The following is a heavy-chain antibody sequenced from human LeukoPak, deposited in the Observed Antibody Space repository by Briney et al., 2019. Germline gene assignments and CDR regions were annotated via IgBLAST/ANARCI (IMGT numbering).Heavy chain of an antibody. CDR1: RFTFNKYG. V-gene: IGHV3-48*03. Sequence: GGSLRLSCAASRFTFNKYGMHWVRQAPGKGLEWVSVITGSGGTTYYADSVKGRFTIPRDNAKNSLYLQMNSLRAEDTAVYYCARTYYDILTGFRAAFDIWGQGTMVTVSS. J-gene: IGHJ3*02. CDR2: ITGSGGTT. CDR3: ARTYYDILTGFRAAFDI. D-gene: IGHD3-9*01.